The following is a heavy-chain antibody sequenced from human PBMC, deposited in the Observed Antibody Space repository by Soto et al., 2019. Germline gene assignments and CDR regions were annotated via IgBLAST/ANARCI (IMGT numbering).Heavy chain of an antibody. J-gene: IGHJ3*02. D-gene: IGHD5-12*01. V-gene: IGHV1-18*01. Sequence: ASVKVSCKASGYTFTSYGISWVRQAPGQGLEWMGWISAYNGNTNYAQKLQGRVTMTTDTSTSTAYMELRSLRSDGTAVYYCAAVDIVATMTPLGDAFDIWGQGTMVTVS. CDR3: AAVDIVATMTPLGDAFDI. CDR2: ISAYNGNT. CDR1: GYTFTSYG.